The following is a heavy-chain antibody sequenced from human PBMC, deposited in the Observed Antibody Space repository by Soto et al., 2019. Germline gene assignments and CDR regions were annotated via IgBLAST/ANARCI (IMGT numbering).Heavy chain of an antibody. J-gene: IGHJ4*02. D-gene: IGHD3-3*01. CDR3: AKAGYYDFWSGHPFDY. CDR2: ISGSGGST. V-gene: IGHV3-23*01. CDR1: GFTFSSYA. Sequence: GGSLRLSCAASGFTFSSYAMSWVRQAPGKGLEWVSAISGSGGSTYYADSVKGRFTISRDNSKNTLYLQMNSLRAEDTAVYYCAKAGYYDFWSGHPFDYWGQGTLVTVSS.